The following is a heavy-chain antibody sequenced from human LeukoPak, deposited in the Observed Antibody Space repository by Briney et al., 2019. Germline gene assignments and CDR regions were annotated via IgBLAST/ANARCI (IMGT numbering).Heavy chain of an antibody. CDR3: ARCQYSSSWCAFDI. D-gene: IGHD6-13*01. CDR1: GGSFSGYY. CDR2: IYTSGST. V-gene: IGHV4-59*10. J-gene: IGHJ3*02. Sequence: SETLSLTCAVYGGSFSGYYWSWIRQPAGKGLEWIGRIYTSGSTNYNPSLKSRVTMSVDTSKNQFSLKLSSVTAADTAVYYCARCQYSSSWCAFDIWGQGTMVTVSS.